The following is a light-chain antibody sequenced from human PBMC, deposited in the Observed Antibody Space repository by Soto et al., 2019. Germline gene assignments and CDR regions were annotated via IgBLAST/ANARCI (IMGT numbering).Light chain of an antibody. CDR3: QQSGNSPLT. CDR2: GAS. Sequence: EIVMTHSASTLAVSRLERATPSSRSSQSVSSTYLAWYQQKPGQAPRLLIYGASSRATGIPDRFSGSGSGTDFTLTISRLEPEDFAVYFCQQSGNSPLTFGQGTRLEIK. CDR1: QSVSSTY. J-gene: IGKJ5*01. V-gene: IGKV3-20*01.